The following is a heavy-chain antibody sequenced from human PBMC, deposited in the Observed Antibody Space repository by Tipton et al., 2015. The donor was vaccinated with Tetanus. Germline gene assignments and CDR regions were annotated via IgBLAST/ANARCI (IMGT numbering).Heavy chain of an antibody. CDR1: GGSSSSFY. V-gene: IGHV4-34*01. CDR2: INQRGT. CDR3: AILPKHWQAPRGAP. D-gene: IGHD1-1*01. J-gene: IGHJ5*02. Sequence: LSLTCAVSGGSSSSFYWSWIRQPPGGGLEWIGEINQRGTTYNPSLKRRATISVDSSATQLSLSLTSVTAADTAVYFCAILPKHWQAPRGAPWGQGVLVTVSS.